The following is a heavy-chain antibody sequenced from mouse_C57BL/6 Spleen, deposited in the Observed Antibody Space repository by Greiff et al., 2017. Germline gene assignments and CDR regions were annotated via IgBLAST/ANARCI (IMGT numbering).Heavy chain of an antibody. Sequence: VQLQQPGAALVKPGASVKLSCKASGYTFTSYWMHWVKQRPGQGLEWIGMIHPNSGSTNYNEKFKSQATLTVDNSSSTAYMQLSNLTSEVSAVYYCAKMDPVPAYWGQGTLVTVSA. J-gene: IGHJ3*01. CDR3: AKMDPVPAY. CDR2: IHPNSGST. V-gene: IGHV1-64*01. CDR1: GYTFTSYW. D-gene: IGHD2-3*01.